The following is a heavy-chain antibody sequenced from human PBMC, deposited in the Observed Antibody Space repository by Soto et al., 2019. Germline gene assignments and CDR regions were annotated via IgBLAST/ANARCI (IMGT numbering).Heavy chain of an antibody. Sequence: EVQLVESGGGLVQPGGSLRLSCAASGFTVSSNYISWVRQAPGKGLEWVSVIYSGGSTYYADSVKGRFTISRDNSKNTLYLQMNSLRAEDTAVYYCARDPTIAASGGYYYYYYGMDVWGQGPTVTVSS. CDR1: GFTVSSNY. J-gene: IGHJ6*02. V-gene: IGHV3-66*01. CDR3: ARDPTIAASGGYYYYYYGMDV. CDR2: IYSGGST. D-gene: IGHD6-13*01.